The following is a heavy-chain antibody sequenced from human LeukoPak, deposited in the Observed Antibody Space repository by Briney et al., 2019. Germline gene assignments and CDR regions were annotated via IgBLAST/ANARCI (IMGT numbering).Heavy chain of an antibody. Sequence: SETLSLTCTVSGGSNYWSWVRQPPGKGLEWIGYIHYSGSTSYNPSLKSRVTISIDTSKNQFSLKLNSVTAADTAVYYCARKIRAYSSLYYYYMDVWGKGTTVTVSS. J-gene: IGHJ6*03. CDR3: ARKIRAYSSLYYYYMDV. CDR1: GGSNY. V-gene: IGHV4-59*08. D-gene: IGHD6-13*01. CDR2: IHYSGST.